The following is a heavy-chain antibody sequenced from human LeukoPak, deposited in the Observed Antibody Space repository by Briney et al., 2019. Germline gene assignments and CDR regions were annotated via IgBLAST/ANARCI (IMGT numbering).Heavy chain of an antibody. CDR2: IHGDGNT. CDR1: GFTVSDNF. V-gene: IGHV3-53*01. Sequence: PGGSLRLSCAASGFTVSDNFMSWVRQAPGKGLEWVSIIHGDGNTYYIDSVKGRFTISRDTSKNTLSLQMNSLRAEDTAVYYCVSHSNILTNSCFDYWGQGALVTVSS. CDR3: VSHSNILTNSCFDY. D-gene: IGHD3-9*01. J-gene: IGHJ4*02.